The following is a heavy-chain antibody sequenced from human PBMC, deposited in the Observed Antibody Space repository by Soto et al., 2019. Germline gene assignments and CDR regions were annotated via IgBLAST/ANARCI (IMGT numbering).Heavy chain of an antibody. D-gene: IGHD1-20*01. CDR1: GFTFDDYA. CDR3: AKDLWIDGMSGTALGQDFFDI. V-gene: IGHV3-9*01. J-gene: IGHJ3*02. CDR2: ISWNSGSM. Sequence: EVQLGESGGGLVHPGRSLRLSCAASGFTFDDYAMHWVRQAPGKGLEWVSGISWNSGSMGYADSVKGRFIISRDNAKNSLYLQMNSLRDEDTALYYCAKDLWIDGMSGTALGQDFFDIWRQGAMVTGSS.